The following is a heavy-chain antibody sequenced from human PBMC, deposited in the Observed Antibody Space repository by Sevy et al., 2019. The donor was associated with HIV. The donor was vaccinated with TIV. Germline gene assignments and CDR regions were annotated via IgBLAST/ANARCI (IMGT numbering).Heavy chain of an antibody. Sequence: SETLSLTCTVSGDSINRYYWSWIRQPAGRGLEWIGRIYTNGRANYNPSLKSRVTMSIDTSNNQFSLNLRSVTAADTAVYYCATDDDCESNSCFSHYYALDVWGQGTTVNVSS. D-gene: IGHD2-21*01. CDR2: IYTNGRA. CDR3: ATDDDCESNSCFSHYYALDV. J-gene: IGHJ6*02. V-gene: IGHV4-4*07. CDR1: GDSINRYY.